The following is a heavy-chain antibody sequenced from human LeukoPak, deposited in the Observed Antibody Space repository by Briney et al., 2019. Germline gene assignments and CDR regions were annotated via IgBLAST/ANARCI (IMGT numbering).Heavy chain of an antibody. CDR2: ISGPAGSW. Sequence: GGSLRLSCAASGFTFSSYAMSWVRQAPGKWLEWVSAISGPAGSWDYADSVKGRFTISRDNSKNTLFLQMNSQRAEDTAIYYCAKKVGLVSAPLYYFDVWGQGTLVTVSS. CDR1: GFTFSSYA. V-gene: IGHV3-23*01. J-gene: IGHJ4*02. CDR3: AKKVGLVSAPLYYFDV. D-gene: IGHD5/OR15-5a*01.